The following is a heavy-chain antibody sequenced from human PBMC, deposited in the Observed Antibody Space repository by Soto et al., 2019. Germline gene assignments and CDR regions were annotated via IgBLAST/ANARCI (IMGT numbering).Heavy chain of an antibody. V-gene: IGHV3-23*01. D-gene: IGHD6-13*01. CDR1: GFTFSSYA. Sequence: HPGGSLRLSCTASGFTFSSYAMSWVRQAPGKGLEWVSAISGGGGSTYYADSVKGRFTISRDNSKNTLYLQMNSLRAEDTAVYYCAKGEAAGFYYYYGMDVWGQGTTVTVSS. J-gene: IGHJ6*02. CDR2: ISGGGGST. CDR3: AKGEAAGFYYYYGMDV.